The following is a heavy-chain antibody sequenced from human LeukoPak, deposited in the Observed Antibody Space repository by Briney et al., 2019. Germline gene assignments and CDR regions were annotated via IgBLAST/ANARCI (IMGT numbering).Heavy chain of an antibody. V-gene: IGHV4-38-2*02. D-gene: IGHD3-10*01. Sequence: SETLSLTCTVSGYSISSGYYWGWIRQPPGKGLEWIGSIYHSGSTYYNPSLKSRVTISVDTSKNQFSLKLSSVTAADTAVYYCARDGSGSYYYYYGMDVWGQGTTVTVSS. CDR1: GYSISSGYY. CDR3: ARDGSGSYYYYYGMDV. CDR2: IYHSGST. J-gene: IGHJ6*02.